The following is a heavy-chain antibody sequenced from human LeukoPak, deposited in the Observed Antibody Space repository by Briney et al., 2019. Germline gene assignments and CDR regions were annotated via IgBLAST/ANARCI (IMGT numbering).Heavy chain of an antibody. CDR1: GYTFTSYG. CDR3: ARDLITIFGVVIIPSYYFDY. Sequence: ASVKVSCKASGYTFTSYGISWVRQAPGQGLEWMGWISAYNGNTNYAQKFQGRVTMTRDTSISTAYMELSRLRSDDTAVYYCARDLITIFGVVIIPSYYFDYWGQGTLVTVSS. CDR2: ISAYNGNT. V-gene: IGHV1-18*01. D-gene: IGHD3-3*01. J-gene: IGHJ4*02.